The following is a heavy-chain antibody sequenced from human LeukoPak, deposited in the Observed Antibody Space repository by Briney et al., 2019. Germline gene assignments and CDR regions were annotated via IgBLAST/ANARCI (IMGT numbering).Heavy chain of an antibody. CDR2: AYYRSKWFN. CDR3: ARDGPDAFDI. V-gene: IGHV6-1*01. Sequence: SQTLSLTCAISGDSVSTNSAAWNWVRQSPSRGLEWLGRAYYRSKWFNDYAVSVKSRITINPDTSKNQLSLQLNSVTPEDTAVYFCARDGPDAFDIWGQGTVVTVSS. CDR1: GDSVSTNSAA. J-gene: IGHJ3*02.